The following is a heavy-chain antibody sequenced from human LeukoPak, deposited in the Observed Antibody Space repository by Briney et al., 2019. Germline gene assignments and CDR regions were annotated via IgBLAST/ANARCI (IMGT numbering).Heavy chain of an antibody. D-gene: IGHD6-19*01. CDR3: SRGSGWLSVY. V-gene: IGHV3-49*03. Sequence: GGSLRLSCTASGFTFGDYLMSWFRQAPGKGLEWIGFISGGTTEYAASVKGRFTISRDDSTSIAYLQMKSLTTEDTAVYYCSRGSGWLSVYWGQGTLVTVSS. CDR2: ISGGTT. CDR1: GFTFGDYL. J-gene: IGHJ4*02.